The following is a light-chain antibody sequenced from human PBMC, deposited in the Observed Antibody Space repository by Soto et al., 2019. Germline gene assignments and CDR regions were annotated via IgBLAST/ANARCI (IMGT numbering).Light chain of an antibody. V-gene: IGKV2D-29*02. Sequence: DVVMTQTPLSLSVAPGQPASISCKSSQSLLHITGETFLFWYLQKPGQSPQLLIYEVSTRVSGVPDRFSGSGSGTXFTLEISRVETDDVGIYYCMQSTQLPPTFGQGTRLEI. CDR1: QSLLHITGETF. CDR3: MQSTQLPPT. CDR2: EVS. J-gene: IGKJ5*01.